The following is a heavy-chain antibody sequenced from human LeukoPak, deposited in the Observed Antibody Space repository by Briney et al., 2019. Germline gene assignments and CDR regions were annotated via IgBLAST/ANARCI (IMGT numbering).Heavy chain of an antibody. V-gene: IGHV1-2*02. CDR2: INPNSGGT. D-gene: IGHD3-10*01. J-gene: IGHJ6*03. Sequence: ASVKVSSKASGHTFTDYYIHWVRQAPGQGLEWMGWINPNSGGTNYAQKFQGRVTMTRDTSISTAYMELSRLRSDDTAVYYCARSGPAQAHHYYYYYMDVWGKGTTVTVSS. CDR3: ARSGPAQAHHYYYYYMDV. CDR1: GHTFTDYY.